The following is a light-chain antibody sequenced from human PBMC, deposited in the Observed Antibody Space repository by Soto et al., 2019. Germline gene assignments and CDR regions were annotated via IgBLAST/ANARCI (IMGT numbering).Light chain of an antibody. V-gene: IGKV3-20*01. CDR1: QTVGGSY. J-gene: IGKJ4*01. CDR3: QQYGSSPLS. CDR2: DAF. Sequence: EIVLTQSPGTLSLSPGERATLSCRASQTVGGSYLVWYQQKPGQPPRLLIYDAFSSATGIPDRFRGSGSGTDFTLTISTLEPEDCAVYFCQQYGSSPLSFGGGTKVEIK.